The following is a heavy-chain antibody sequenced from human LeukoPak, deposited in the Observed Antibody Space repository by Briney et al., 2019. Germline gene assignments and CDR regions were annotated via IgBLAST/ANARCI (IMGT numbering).Heavy chain of an antibody. D-gene: IGHD3-3*01. J-gene: IGHJ4*02. Sequence: SETLSLTCTVSGGSISSSSYYWGWIRQPPGKGLEWIGSIYYSGSTYYNPSLKSRVTISVDTSKNQFSLKLSSVTAADTAVYYCARDPREITIFGVVIHGAPDYWGQGTLVTVSS. CDR3: ARDPREITIFGVVIHGAPDY. CDR2: IYYSGST. CDR1: GGSISSSSYY. V-gene: IGHV4-39*07.